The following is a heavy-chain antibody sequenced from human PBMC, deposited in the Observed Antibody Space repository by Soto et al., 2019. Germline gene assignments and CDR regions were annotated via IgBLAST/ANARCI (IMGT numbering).Heavy chain of an antibody. Sequence: GGSLRLSCAASGFTFSSYAMSWVRQAPGKGLEWVSAISGSGGSTYYADSVKGRFAISRDNSKNTLYPQMNSLRAEDTAVYYCAKDRQAYCGGDCLYQFDYWGQGTLVTVSS. CDR2: ISGSGGST. CDR1: GFTFSSYA. V-gene: IGHV3-23*01. D-gene: IGHD2-21*02. J-gene: IGHJ4*02. CDR3: AKDRQAYCGGDCLYQFDY.